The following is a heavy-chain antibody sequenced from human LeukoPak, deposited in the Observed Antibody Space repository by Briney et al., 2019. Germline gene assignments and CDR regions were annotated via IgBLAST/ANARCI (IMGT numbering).Heavy chain of an antibody. CDR1: GDSISSYY. V-gene: IGHV4-59*08. CDR3: ARHVTISGPYDASDI. Sequence: SETLSLTCTVPGDSISSYYWSWIRQPPGKGLEWIGYIYYSGGTDYNPSLKSRVTISVDTSKNQFSLKLRSVTAADAAVYYCARHVTISGPYDASDIWGQGTMVTVSP. CDR2: IYYSGGT. D-gene: IGHD5-24*01. J-gene: IGHJ3*02.